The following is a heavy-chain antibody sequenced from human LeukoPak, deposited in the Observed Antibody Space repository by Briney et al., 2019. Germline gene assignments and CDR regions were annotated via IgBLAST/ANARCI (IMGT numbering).Heavy chain of an antibody. V-gene: IGHV4-59*01. J-gene: IGHJ6*02. CDR2: IYYSGGT. D-gene: IGHD3-3*01. CDR3: ARCDFWSGSYYGMDV. Sequence: SETLSLTCAVYGGSFSGYYWSWIRQPPGKGLEWIGYIYYSGGTNYNPSLKSRVTISVDTSKNQFSLKLSSVTAADTAVHYCARCDFWSGSYYGMDVWGQGTTVTVSS. CDR1: GGSFSGYY.